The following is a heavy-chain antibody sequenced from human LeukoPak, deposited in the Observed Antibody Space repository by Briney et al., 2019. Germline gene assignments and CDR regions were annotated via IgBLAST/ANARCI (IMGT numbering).Heavy chain of an antibody. V-gene: IGHV1-69*05. CDR3: ARAPRYYYDSSGYYSSDY. Sequence: SVKVSCKASGGTFSSYAISWVRQAPGQGLEWMGGIIPIFGTANYAQKFQGRVTITTDESTSTAYMELSSLRSEDTAVYYCARAPRYYYDSSGYYSSDYWGQGTLVTVSS. D-gene: IGHD3-22*01. CDR2: IIPIFGTA. CDR1: GGTFSSYA. J-gene: IGHJ4*02.